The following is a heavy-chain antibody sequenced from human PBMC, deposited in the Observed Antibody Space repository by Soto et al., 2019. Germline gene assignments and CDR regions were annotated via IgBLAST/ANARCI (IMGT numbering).Heavy chain of an antibody. CDR2: ISSSSSYI. D-gene: IGHD2-15*01. CDR1: GFTFSSYS. J-gene: IGHJ6*01. V-gene: IGHV3-21*01. CDR3: ARDHGDIVVVVAATPFYYYGMDV. Sequence: EVQLVESGGGLVKPGGSLRLSCAASGFTFSSYSMNWVRQAPGKGLEWVSSISSSSSYIYYADSVKGRFTISRDNAKNSLYLQMNSLRAEDTAVYYCARDHGDIVVVVAATPFYYYGMDVW.